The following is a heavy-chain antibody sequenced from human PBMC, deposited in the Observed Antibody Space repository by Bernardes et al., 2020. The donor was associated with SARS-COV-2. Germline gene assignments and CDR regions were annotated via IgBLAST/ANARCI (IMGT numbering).Heavy chain of an antibody. CDR3: AKDDDRPLFGAPGFDS. CDR2: ISGSGNTT. V-gene: IGHV3-23*01. J-gene: IGHJ4*02. D-gene: IGHD3-3*01. Sequence: GGSLTLSSAVSGFTLTQYDMSWVRPAPGKGLEWVSGISGSGNTTYYADSVKGRFTISRDNSKNTLFLQMDSLRAEDTAVYYCAKDDDRPLFGAPGFDSWGQGTLVTVSS. CDR1: GFTLTQYD.